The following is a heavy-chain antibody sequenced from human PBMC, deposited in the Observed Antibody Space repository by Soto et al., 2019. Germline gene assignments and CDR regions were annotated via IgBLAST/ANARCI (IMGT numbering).Heavy chain of an antibody. D-gene: IGHD1-1*01. V-gene: IGHV3-23*01. Sequence: PGGSLRLSCSVSGFTFSNYAMTWVRQAPGKGLEWVSSISGGGGGTHYADSMKGRFTISRDNSKNTLHLEMKRLRADDTAVYYCTSVGTASWGQGTLVTVSS. CDR3: TSVGTAS. CDR2: ISGGGGGT. CDR1: GFTFSNYA. J-gene: IGHJ5*02.